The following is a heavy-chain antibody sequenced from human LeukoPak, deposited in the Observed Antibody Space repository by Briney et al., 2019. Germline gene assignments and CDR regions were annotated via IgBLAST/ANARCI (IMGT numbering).Heavy chain of an antibody. CDR3: ARSGDIVVVPAARGREPYFDS. Sequence: VASVKVSCKASGGTFSSYAISWVRQAPGQGLEWMGRIIPILGIANYAQKFQGRVTITADKSTSTAYMELSSLRSEDTAVYYCARSGDIVVVPAARGREPYFDSWGQGTLVTVSS. D-gene: IGHD2-2*01. CDR2: IIPILGIA. J-gene: IGHJ4*02. V-gene: IGHV1-69*04. CDR1: GGTFSSYA.